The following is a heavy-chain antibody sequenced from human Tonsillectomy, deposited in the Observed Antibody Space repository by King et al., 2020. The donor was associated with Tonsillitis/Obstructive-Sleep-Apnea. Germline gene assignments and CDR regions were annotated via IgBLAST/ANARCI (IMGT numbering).Heavy chain of an antibody. D-gene: IGHD3-9*01. Sequence: MQLVQSGAEVKKPGESLRLSCKVSGYSFTSYWIDWVRQMPGKGLEWMGTIDPSDSYTNYSPSFQGHVTVSADKSISTAYLQWSSLKASDTAMYYCARRYFDGHYYYYMDVWGKGTTLTVSS. CDR1: GYSFTSYW. CDR2: IDPSDSYT. V-gene: IGHV5-10-1*01. J-gene: IGHJ6*03. CDR3: ARRYFDGHYYYYMDV.